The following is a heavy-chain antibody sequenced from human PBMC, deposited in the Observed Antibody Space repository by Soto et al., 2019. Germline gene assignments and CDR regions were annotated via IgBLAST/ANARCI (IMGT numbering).Heavy chain of an antibody. CDR3: ARDRPTIFGVVPLYYYGMDV. Sequence: KLRKTLSLTCAVSGGSISSSNWWSWVRQPPGKGLEWIGEIYHSGSTNYNPSLKSRVTISVDKSKNQFSLRLSSVTAADTAVYYCARDRPTIFGVVPLYYYGMDVWGQGTTVTVSS. D-gene: IGHD3-3*01. V-gene: IGHV4-4*03. J-gene: IGHJ6*02. CDR2: IYHSGST. CDR1: GGSISSSNW.